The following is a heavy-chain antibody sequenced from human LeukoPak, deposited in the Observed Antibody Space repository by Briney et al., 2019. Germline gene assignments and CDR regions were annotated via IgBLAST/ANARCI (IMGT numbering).Heavy chain of an antibody. CDR1: GGSISSYY. CDR2: IYYSGST. V-gene: IGHV4-59*01. CDR3: ARFLSDSSGWNADAFDI. D-gene: IGHD6-19*01. Sequence: SETLSLTCTVSGGSISSYYWSWIRQPPGKGLEWIGYIYYSGSTNYNPSLKSRVTISVDTSKNQFSLKLNSVTAADTAVYYCARFLSDSSGWNADAFDIWGQGTMVTVSS. J-gene: IGHJ3*02.